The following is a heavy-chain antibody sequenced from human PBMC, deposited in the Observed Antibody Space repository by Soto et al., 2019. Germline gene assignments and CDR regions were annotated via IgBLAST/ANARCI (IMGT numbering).Heavy chain of an antibody. J-gene: IGHJ3*01. Sequence: SGPTLVNPTQTLTLTCTFSGFSLSTNGVGVGWIRQPPGKALEWLALIYWDNDKRYITSLKSRLTITKDTPKNQVVLTMTNMDPVDTATYYCAHRCRSSSWFGDYAFDFWGQGTMVTVSS. CDR2: IYWDNDK. CDR1: GFSLSTNGVG. CDR3: AHRCRSSSWFGDYAFDF. D-gene: IGHD6-13*01. V-gene: IGHV2-5*02.